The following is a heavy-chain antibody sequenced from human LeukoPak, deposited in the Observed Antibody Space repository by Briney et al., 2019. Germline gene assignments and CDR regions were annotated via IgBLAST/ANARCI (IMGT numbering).Heavy chain of an antibody. J-gene: IGHJ6*04. Sequence: SETLSLTCTVSGYSISGYYWGWIRQPPGKGLEWVGYIYYSGTTSYNPSLRSRVTMSVDTSKNQFSLKLSSVTAADTAVYYCARTSHSSGYYPGRMDVWGKGTTVTVSS. CDR3: ARTSHSSGYYPGRMDV. CDR1: GYSISGYY. CDR2: IYYSGTT. V-gene: IGHV4-59*08. D-gene: IGHD3-22*01.